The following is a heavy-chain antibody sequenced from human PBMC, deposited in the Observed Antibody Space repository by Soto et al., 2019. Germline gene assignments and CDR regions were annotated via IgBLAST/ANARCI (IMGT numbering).Heavy chain of an antibody. Sequence: PSETLSLTCTVSGGSISGYYWSWIRQPPGKGLEWIAYIYYSGSSNSNPSLKSRVTISVDTSKNQFSLKLSSVTAADTAVYYCARAGGVRSNWFDPWGQGTLVTVS. CDR2: IYYSGSS. CDR3: ARAGGVRSNWFDP. V-gene: IGHV4-59*08. D-gene: IGHD3-10*01. J-gene: IGHJ5*02. CDR1: GGSISGYY.